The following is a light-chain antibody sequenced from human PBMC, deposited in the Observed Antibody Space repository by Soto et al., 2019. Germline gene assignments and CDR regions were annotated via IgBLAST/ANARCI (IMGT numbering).Light chain of an antibody. Sequence: EIVLTRSSATLSLSPGERATLSCRASQSVSSYLAWYQQKPGQAPRLLIYDASNRATGIPARFSGSGSGTDFTLTISSLEPEDFAVYYCQQRSNWPVTFGQGTKLEIK. CDR1: QSVSSY. J-gene: IGKJ2*01. V-gene: IGKV3-11*01. CDR2: DAS. CDR3: QQRSNWPVT.